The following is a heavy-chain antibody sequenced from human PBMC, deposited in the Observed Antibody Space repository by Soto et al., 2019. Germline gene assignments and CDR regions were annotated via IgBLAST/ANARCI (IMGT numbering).Heavy chain of an antibody. Sequence: QVQLVESGGGLVKPGGSLRLSCAASGFTFSDYHMSWIRQAPGKGLEWVSYISNTASTINYADSVKGRFAISRDNPKNAVYLQMHSLRAEDTAVYYCARDGTKRGSWFDPWGQGTLVTVSS. CDR3: ARDGTKRGSWFDP. CDR1: GFTFSDYH. J-gene: IGHJ5*02. CDR2: ISNTASTI. V-gene: IGHV3-11*01. D-gene: IGHD3-10*01.